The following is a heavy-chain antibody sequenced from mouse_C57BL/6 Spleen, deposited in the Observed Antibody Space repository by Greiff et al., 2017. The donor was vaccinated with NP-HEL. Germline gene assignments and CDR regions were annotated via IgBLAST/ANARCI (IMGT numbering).Heavy chain of an antibody. Sequence: EVQLQQSGPVLVKPGASVKMSCKASGYTFTDYYMNWVKQSHGKSLEWIGVINPYNGGTSYNQKFKGKATLTVDKSSSTAYMELNSLTSEDSAVYYCATRKPYSNYGVDYWGQGTSVTVSS. CDR2: INPYNGGT. J-gene: IGHJ4*01. V-gene: IGHV1-19*01. CDR1: GYTFTDYY. CDR3: ATRKPYSNYGVDY. D-gene: IGHD2-5*01.